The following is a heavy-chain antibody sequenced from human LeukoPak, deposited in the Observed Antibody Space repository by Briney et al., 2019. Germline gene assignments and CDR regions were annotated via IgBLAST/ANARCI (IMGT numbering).Heavy chain of an antibody. Sequence: GGSLRLSCAASGFTFSSYAMSWVRQAPGKGLEWVSAISGSGGSTYYADSVKGRFTISRDNSKNTLYLQMNSLRAEDTAVYYCAKVPLSLSYYYDSNGYYYDYWGQGTLVTVSS. CDR2: ISGSGGST. CDR3: AKVPLSLSYYYDSNGYYYDY. CDR1: GFTFSSYA. D-gene: IGHD3-22*01. J-gene: IGHJ4*02. V-gene: IGHV3-23*01.